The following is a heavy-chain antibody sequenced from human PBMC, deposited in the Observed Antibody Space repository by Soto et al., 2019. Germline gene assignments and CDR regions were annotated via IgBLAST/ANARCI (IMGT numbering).Heavy chain of an antibody. D-gene: IGHD1-26*01. V-gene: IGHV4-38-2*01. Sequence: PSETLSLTCVVSNFSISSGYYWGWIRQSPGKGLEWIASIYGSGTTSYNPSLKSRVTISVDTSKNQFSLMLTAVTAADTAVYYCARTHSGSYYSVFNYWGRGSRAPV. CDR1: NFSISSGYY. CDR2: IYGSGTT. J-gene: IGHJ4*02. CDR3: ARTHSGSYYSVFNY.